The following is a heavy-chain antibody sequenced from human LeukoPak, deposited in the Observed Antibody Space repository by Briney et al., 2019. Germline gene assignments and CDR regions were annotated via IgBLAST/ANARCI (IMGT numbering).Heavy chain of an antibody. CDR2: ISSSSTTI. D-gene: IGHD5-18*01. Sequence: GGSLRLSCAASGFTFSSYEMNWVRQAPGKGLEWVSYISSSSTTIYYADSVKGRSTISRDNAKNTLYLQMNSLRAEDTAVYYCARGTRGYSYGSDYWGQGTLVTVSS. CDR1: GFTFSSYE. V-gene: IGHV3-48*03. J-gene: IGHJ4*02. CDR3: ARGTRGYSYGSDY.